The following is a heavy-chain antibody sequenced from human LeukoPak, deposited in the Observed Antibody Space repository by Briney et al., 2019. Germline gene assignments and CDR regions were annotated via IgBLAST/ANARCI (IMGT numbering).Heavy chain of an antibody. CDR3: ATLFIAARPGKFNY. CDR1: GLTVSSSY. CDR2: INHSGST. J-gene: IGHJ4*02. D-gene: IGHD6-6*01. V-gene: IGHV4-34*08. Sequence: PGGSLRLSCAASGLTVSSSYMSWVRQPPGKGLEWIGEINHSGSTNYNPSLKSRVTISVDTSKNQFSLKLSSVTAADTAVYYCATLFIAARPGKFNYWGQGTLVTVSS.